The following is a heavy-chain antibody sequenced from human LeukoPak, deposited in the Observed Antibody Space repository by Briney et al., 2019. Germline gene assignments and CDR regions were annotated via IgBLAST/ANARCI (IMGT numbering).Heavy chain of an antibody. V-gene: IGHV4-59*12. D-gene: IGHD3-22*01. J-gene: IGHJ4*02. Sequence: SETLSLTCTVSGGSISSYYWSWIRQPPGKGLEWIGYIHYSGSTNYNPSLKSRVTISVDTSKNQFSLKLSSVTAADTAVYYCARGRSSGPYYFDYWGQGTLVTVSS. CDR3: ARGRSSGPYYFDY. CDR1: GGSISSYY. CDR2: IHYSGST.